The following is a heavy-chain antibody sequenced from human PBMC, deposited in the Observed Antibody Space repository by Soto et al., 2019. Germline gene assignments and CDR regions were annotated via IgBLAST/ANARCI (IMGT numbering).Heavy chain of an antibody. D-gene: IGHD6-6*01. CDR3: ARKPIAAPAFDY. J-gene: IGHJ4*02. CDR1: GFTFSSYS. CDR2: ISSSSSYI. V-gene: IGHV3-21*01. Sequence: AGGSLRLSCAASGFTFSSYSMNWVRQAPGKGLEWVSSISSSSSYIYYADSVKGRFTISRDNAKNSLYLQMNSLRAEDTAVYYCARKPIAAPAFDYWGQGTLVTVSS.